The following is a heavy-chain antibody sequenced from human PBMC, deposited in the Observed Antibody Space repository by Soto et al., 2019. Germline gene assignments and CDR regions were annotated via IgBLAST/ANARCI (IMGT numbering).Heavy chain of an antibody. CDR1: GGSISSGGYY. V-gene: IGHV4-31*03. CDR2: IYYSGST. Sequence: QVQLQESGPGLVKPSQTLSLTCTVSGGSISSGGYYWTWIRQHPGKGLEWIGYIYYSGSTYYNPSLKSRVTMSVDTSKIQCSLKLGSVTAADTAVYYCARVCGGDCHYGMDVWGQGTTVTVSS. CDR3: ARVCGGDCHYGMDV. J-gene: IGHJ6*02. D-gene: IGHD2-21*02.